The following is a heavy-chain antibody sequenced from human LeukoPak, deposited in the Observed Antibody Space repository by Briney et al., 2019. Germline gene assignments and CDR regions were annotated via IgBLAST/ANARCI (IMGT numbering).Heavy chain of an antibody. CDR1: GFTFSDYA. V-gene: IGHV3-23*01. CDR3: AKDYAVWGVTVNDNPFAF. Sequence: QPGGSLRLSCAASGFTFSDYAMSWVRQAPGKGLEWVSTIVGSGGATVYADSVKGRFTISRDSSENTLYLQMNSLRAEDTAVYFCAKDYAVWGVTVNDNPFAFWGQGTLVTVSS. J-gene: IGHJ4*02. CDR2: IVGSGGAT. D-gene: IGHD3-10*01.